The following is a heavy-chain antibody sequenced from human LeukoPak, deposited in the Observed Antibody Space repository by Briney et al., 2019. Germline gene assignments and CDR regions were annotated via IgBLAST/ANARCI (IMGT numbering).Heavy chain of an antibody. V-gene: IGHV4-4*02. CDR3: AREGGPYRPLDY. J-gene: IGHJ4*02. CDR2: VTLQATT. Sequence: PSETLSLTCGVSGXVISNSNWLTWVRQPPGKGLDWIGEVTLQATTNYNPYLKSRVAIPVTKSENHFSLRLTSVSAADTAVYYCAREGGPYRPLDYSGQGSLVTVAS. CDR1: GXVISNSNW.